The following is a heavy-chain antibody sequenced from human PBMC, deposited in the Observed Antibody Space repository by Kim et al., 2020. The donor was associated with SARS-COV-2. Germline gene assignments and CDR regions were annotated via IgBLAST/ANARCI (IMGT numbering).Heavy chain of an antibody. J-gene: IGHJ4*02. CDR2: IIPIFGTA. CDR3: ARETGIAVAGTYCFDY. Sequence: SVKVSCKASGGTFSSYAISWVRQAPGQGLEWMGGIIPIFGTANYAQKFQGRVTITADESTSTAYMELSSLRSEDTAVYYCARETGIAVAGTYCFDYWGQGTLVTVSS. V-gene: IGHV1-69*13. D-gene: IGHD6-19*01. CDR1: GGTFSSYA.